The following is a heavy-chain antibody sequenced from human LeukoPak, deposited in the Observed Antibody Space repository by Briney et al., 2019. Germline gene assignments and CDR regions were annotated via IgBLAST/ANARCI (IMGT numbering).Heavy chain of an antibody. Sequence: SETLSLTCAVYGGSFSGYYWSWIRQPPGKGLEWIGEINHSGSTDYNPSLKSRVTISVDTSKNQFSLKLSSVTAADTAVYYCAGGTKITIFGVPKKGWFDPWGQGTLVTVSS. D-gene: IGHD3-3*01. V-gene: IGHV4-34*01. CDR2: INHSGST. CDR1: GGSFSGYY. J-gene: IGHJ5*02. CDR3: AGGTKITIFGVPKKGWFDP.